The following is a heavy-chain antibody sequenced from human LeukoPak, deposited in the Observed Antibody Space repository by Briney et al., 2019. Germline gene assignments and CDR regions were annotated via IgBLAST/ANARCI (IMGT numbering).Heavy chain of an antibody. V-gene: IGHV5-51*03. D-gene: IGHD3-16*01. CDR3: ARLGESEDYYMDV. Sequence: PGGSLKISCKGSGSRFTSYWIGWVRQMPGKGLEGMGIIYPGDSDTRYSPSFQGQVTISADKSISTAYLQWSSLKASDTAMYYCARLGESEDYYMDVWGKGTTVTVSS. J-gene: IGHJ6*03. CDR2: IYPGDSDT. CDR1: GSRFTSYW.